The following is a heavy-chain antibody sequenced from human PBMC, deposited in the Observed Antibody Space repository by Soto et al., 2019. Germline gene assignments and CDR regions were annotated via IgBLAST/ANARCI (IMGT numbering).Heavy chain of an antibody. CDR2: ISAYNGNT. Sequence: ASVKVSCKASGGTFSSYGISWVRQAPGQGLEWMGWISAYNGNTNYAQKLQGRVTMTTDTSTSTAYMELRSLRSDDTAVYYCARRDNWNYGDEAFDIWGQGTMVTVSS. CDR1: GGTFSSYG. D-gene: IGHD1-7*01. CDR3: ARRDNWNYGDEAFDI. J-gene: IGHJ3*02. V-gene: IGHV1-18*01.